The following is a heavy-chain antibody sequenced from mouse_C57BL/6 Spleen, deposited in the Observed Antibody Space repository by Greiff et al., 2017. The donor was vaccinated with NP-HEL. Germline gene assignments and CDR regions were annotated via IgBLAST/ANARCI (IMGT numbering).Heavy chain of an antibody. CDR3: ASHGKDFYYAMDY. D-gene: IGHD2-1*01. Sequence: VHLVESGAELARPGASVKMSCKASGYTFTSYTMHWVKQRPGQGLEWIGYINPSSGYTKYNQKFKDKATLTADTSSSTAYMQLSSLTSEDSAVYYCASHGKDFYYAMDYWGQGTSVTVSS. J-gene: IGHJ4*01. CDR1: GYTFTSYT. V-gene: IGHV1-4*01. CDR2: INPSSGYT.